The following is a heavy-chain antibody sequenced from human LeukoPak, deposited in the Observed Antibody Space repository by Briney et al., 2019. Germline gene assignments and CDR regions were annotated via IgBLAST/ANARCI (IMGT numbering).Heavy chain of an antibody. CDR1: GGSISSYY. CDR2: IYYSGST. Sequence: PSETLSLTCTVSGGSISSYYWSWIRQPPGKGLERIGYIYYSGSTNYNPSLKSRVTISVDTSKNQFSLKLSSVTAADTAVYYCARGEGVGIQDYWGQGTLVTVSS. CDR3: ARGEGVGIQDY. J-gene: IGHJ4*02. D-gene: IGHD1-14*01. V-gene: IGHV4-59*01.